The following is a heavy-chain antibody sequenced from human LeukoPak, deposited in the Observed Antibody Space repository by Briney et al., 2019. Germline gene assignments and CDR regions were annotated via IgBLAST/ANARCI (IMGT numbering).Heavy chain of an antibody. Sequence: SETLSLTCAVYGGSFSGYYWSWIRQPPGKGLEWIGEINHSGSTNYNPSLKGRVTISVDTSKNQFSLKLSSVTAADTAVYYCARGKWLRSSFDYWGQGTLVTVSS. V-gene: IGHV4-34*01. CDR1: GGSFSGYY. D-gene: IGHD5-12*01. J-gene: IGHJ4*02. CDR2: INHSGST. CDR3: ARGKWLRSSFDY.